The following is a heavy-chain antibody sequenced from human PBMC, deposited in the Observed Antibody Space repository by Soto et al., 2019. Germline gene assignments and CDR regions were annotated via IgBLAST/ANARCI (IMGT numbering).Heavy chain of an antibody. Sequence: QVQLQESGPGLVKPSETLSLTCTVSAGSISSYYWSWIRQPPGKGLEWIGYIYYSGSTNYNPSLKSRVTVSVVTSKNQFSLKLSSVTAADTAVYYCARGRGSPDYWGQGTLVTVSS. D-gene: IGHD1-26*01. CDR1: AGSISSYY. V-gene: IGHV4-59*08. CDR2: IYYSGST. J-gene: IGHJ4*02. CDR3: ARGRGSPDY.